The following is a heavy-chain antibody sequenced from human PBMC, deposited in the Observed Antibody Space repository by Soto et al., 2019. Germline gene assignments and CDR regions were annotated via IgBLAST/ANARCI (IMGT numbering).Heavy chain of an antibody. J-gene: IGHJ5*02. Sequence: GGSLRLSCAASGFTFNNFAMSWVRQAPGQGLEWVSAIDGNGLSTYYADSVKGRFAISRDNSKNTVYLQMNSLRAEDTAIYYCANDGRPSIKIFGVVYNWFDTWGQGTLVTVSS. CDR3: ANDGRPSIKIFGVVYNWFDT. D-gene: IGHD3-3*01. CDR2: IDGNGLST. V-gene: IGHV3-23*01. CDR1: GFTFNNFA.